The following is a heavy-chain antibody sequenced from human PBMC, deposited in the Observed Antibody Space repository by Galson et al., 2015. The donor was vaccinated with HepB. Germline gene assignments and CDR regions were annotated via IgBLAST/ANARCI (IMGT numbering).Heavy chain of an antibody. D-gene: IGHD1-26*01. J-gene: IGHJ4*02. V-gene: IGHV1-69*13. Sequence: SVKVSCKASGGTFSSYAISWVRQAPGQGLEWMGGIIPIFGTANYAQKFQGRVTITADESTSTAYMELSSLRSEDTAVYYCARALGSYGQIYYFDYWGQGTLVTVSS. CDR3: ARALGSYGQIYYFDY. CDR1: GGTFSSYA. CDR2: IIPIFGTA.